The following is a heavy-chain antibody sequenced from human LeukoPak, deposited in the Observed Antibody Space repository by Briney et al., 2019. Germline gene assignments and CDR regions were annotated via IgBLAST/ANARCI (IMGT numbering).Heavy chain of an antibody. Sequence: SETLSLTFTVSGGSISSSSYYWGWIRQPPGRGLEWIGNIYYSGSTRYNPSLQSRVTMSIGTSKTQFSLKLDSVTAEDTAVYYCARRRRLKNPGGDAFDIWGQGTVVIVSS. J-gene: IGHJ3*02. D-gene: IGHD2/OR15-2a*01. CDR2: IYYSGST. V-gene: IGHV4-39*07. CDR1: GGSISSSSYY. CDR3: ARRRRLKNPGGDAFDI.